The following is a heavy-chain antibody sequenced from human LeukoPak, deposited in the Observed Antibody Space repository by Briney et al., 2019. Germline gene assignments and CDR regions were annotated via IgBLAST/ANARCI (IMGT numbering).Heavy chain of an antibody. D-gene: IGHD6-13*01. Sequence: HPGGSLRLSCAASGFTFSSYGMHWVRQAPGKGLEWVANINQDGSETHYVDSVKGRFTISRDNAWNSLYLQMNSLRAEDTAMYYCARDHVAPGIYFDYWGQGTLVTVSS. V-gene: IGHV3-7*01. CDR1: GFTFSSYG. J-gene: IGHJ4*02. CDR3: ARDHVAPGIYFDY. CDR2: INQDGSET.